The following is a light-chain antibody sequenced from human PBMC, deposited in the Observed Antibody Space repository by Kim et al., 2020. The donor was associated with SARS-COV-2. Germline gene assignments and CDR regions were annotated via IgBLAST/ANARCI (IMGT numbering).Light chain of an antibody. J-gene: IGKJ4*01. CDR1: QSVSSN. CDR3: QQYNNWPPELT. Sequence: PGERATLSCRASQSVSSNLAWYQQKPGQAPRLLIYGASTRATGIPARFSGSGSGTEFTLTISSLQSEDFAVYYCQQYNNWPPELTFGGGTKLEI. V-gene: IGKV3-15*01. CDR2: GAS.